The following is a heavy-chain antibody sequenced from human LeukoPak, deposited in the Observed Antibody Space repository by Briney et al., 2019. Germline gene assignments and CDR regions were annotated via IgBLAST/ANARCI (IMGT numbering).Heavy chain of an antibody. CDR1: GGSISSSSYY. D-gene: IGHD2-2*01. CDR2: IYYSGST. J-gene: IGHJ2*01. Sequence: SETLSLTCTVSGGSISSSSYYWGWIRQPPGKGLEWIGSIYYSGSTYYNPSLKRRVTISVDTSKNQFSLKLSSVTAADTAVYYCARSGGIDPDIVVVPAAIPYWYFDLWGRGTLVTVSS. CDR3: ARSGGIDPDIVVVPAAIPYWYFDL. V-gene: IGHV4-39*01.